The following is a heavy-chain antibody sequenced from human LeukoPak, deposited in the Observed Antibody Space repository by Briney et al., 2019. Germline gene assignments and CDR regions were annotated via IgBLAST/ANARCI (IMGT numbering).Heavy chain of an antibody. CDR3: ARRTYYYGSGSYYSPVYYYYYMDV. Sequence: SETLSLTCAVYGGSFSGYYWSWIRQPPGKGLEWIGEINHSGSTNYNTSLKRRVTISVDTSKNQFSLKLSSVTAADTVVYYCARRTYYYGSGSYYSPVYYYYYMDVWGKGTTVTVSS. CDR2: INHSGST. V-gene: IGHV4-34*01. D-gene: IGHD3-10*01. J-gene: IGHJ6*03. CDR1: GGSFSGYY.